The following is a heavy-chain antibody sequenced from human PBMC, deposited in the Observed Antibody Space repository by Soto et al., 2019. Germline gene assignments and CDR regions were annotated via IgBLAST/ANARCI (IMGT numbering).Heavy chain of an antibody. J-gene: IGHJ4*02. CDR1: GFTFSSYG. V-gene: IGHV3-30*18. Sequence: TGGSLRLSCAASGFTFSSYGMHCVRQAPGKGLEWVAVISYDGSNKYYADSVKGRFTISRDNSKNTLYLQMNSLRAENTAVYYCAKDLGTAMVDYWGQGTLVTVSS. CDR3: AKDLGTAMVDY. D-gene: IGHD5-18*01. CDR2: ISYDGSNK.